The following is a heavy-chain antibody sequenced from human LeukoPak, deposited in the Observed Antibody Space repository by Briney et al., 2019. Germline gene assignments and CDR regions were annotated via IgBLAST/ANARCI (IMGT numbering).Heavy chain of an antibody. D-gene: IGHD5-12*01. CDR1: GGSISSGGYY. J-gene: IGHJ4*02. CDR3: ATDTRTYSGYDGGSFDY. V-gene: IGHV4-30-2*01. CDR2: IYHSGST. Sequence: SETLSLTCTVSGGSISSGGYYWSWIRQPPGKGLEWIGYIYHSGSTYYNPSLKSRVTISVDRSKNQFSLKLSSVTAADTAVYYCATDTRTYSGYDGGSFDYWGQGTLVTVSS.